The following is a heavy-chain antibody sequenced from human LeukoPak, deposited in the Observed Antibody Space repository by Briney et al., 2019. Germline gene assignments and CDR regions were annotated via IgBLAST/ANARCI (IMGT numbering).Heavy chain of an antibody. CDR3: ARINLDSSGQGYG. D-gene: IGHD3-22*01. J-gene: IGHJ4*02. CDR2: INPNSGGT. CDR1: GYTFTGYY. Sequence: GASVKVSCKASGYTFTGYYMHWVRQAPGQGLEWMGWINPNSGGTNYAQKFQGRVTMTRDTSISTAYMELSRLRSDDTAVYYCARINLDSSGQGYGWGQGTLVTVSS. V-gene: IGHV1-2*02.